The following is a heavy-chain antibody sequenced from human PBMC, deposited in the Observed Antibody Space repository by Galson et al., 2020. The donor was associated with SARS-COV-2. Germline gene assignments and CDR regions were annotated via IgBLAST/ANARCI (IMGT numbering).Heavy chain of an antibody. V-gene: IGHV3-53*01. CDR3: ARQVWPRGWFDP. CDR2: IYSGGST. D-gene: IGHD2-8*01. J-gene: IGHJ5*02. CDR1: GFTVSSNY. Sequence: GESLKISCAASGFTVSSNYMSWVRQAPGKGLEWVSVIYSGGSTYYADSVKGRFTISRDNSKNTLYLQMNSLRAEDTAVYYCARQVWPRGWFDPWGQGTLVTVSS.